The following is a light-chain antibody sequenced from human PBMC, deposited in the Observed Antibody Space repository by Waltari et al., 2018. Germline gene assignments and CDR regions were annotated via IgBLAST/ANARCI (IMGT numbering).Light chain of an antibody. V-gene: IGLV3-1*01. Sequence: SYELTQQPSASVSPGQKASIPCSGDALGDKYVCWYQQKPGQSPVVVIYQDKKRPSGIPERFSGSNSGNTATLTISETQAMDEADYYCQAWDSNTVVFGGGTKVTVL. CDR1: ALGDKY. CDR2: QDK. J-gene: IGLJ2*01. CDR3: QAWDSNTVV.